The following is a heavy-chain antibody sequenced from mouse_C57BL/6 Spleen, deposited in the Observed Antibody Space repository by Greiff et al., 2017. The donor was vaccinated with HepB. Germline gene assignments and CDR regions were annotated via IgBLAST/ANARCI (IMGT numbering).Heavy chain of an antibody. CDR2: IDPEDGDT. Sequence: VQLQQSGAELVKPGASVKLSCTASGFNIKDYYMHWVKQRTEQGLEWIGRIDPEDGDTKYAPKFQGKATITADTSSNTAYLQLSSLTSEDTAVYYCARTIPSKGYFDVWGTGTTVTVSS. V-gene: IGHV14-2*01. CDR3: ARTIPSKGYFDV. D-gene: IGHD1-3*01. CDR1: GFNIKDYY. J-gene: IGHJ1*03.